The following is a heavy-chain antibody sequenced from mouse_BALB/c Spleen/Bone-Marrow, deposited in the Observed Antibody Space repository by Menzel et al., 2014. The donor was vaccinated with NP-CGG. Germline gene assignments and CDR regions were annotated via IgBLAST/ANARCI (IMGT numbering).Heavy chain of an antibody. J-gene: IGHJ1*01. CDR2: INPSNGRT. D-gene: IGHD1-1*01. Sequence: VQLQQSGAEPVKPGASVKLSCKASGYTFTNYWMYWVKQRPGQGLEWIGDINPSNGRTNYNENFKTKATLTVDKSSSTAYMQLSSLTSEDSAVYYCAPYYYGSSYGFYWYFDVWGAGTTVTVSS. CDR3: APYYYGSSYGFYWYFDV. CDR1: GYTFTNYW. V-gene: IGHV1S81*02.